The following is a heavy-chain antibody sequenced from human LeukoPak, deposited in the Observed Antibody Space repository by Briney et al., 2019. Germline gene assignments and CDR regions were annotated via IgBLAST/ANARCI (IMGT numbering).Heavy chain of an antibody. Sequence: PSETLSLTCTVSGGSISSGSYYWSWIRQPARKGLEWIGRIYTSGSSNYNPSLKSRVTISVDTSKNQFSLKLSSVTAADTAVYYCARRGVYDSSGYYNDWGQGTLVTVSS. CDR2: IYTSGSS. CDR1: GGSISSGSYY. J-gene: IGHJ4*02. D-gene: IGHD3-22*01. CDR3: ARRGVYDSSGYYND. V-gene: IGHV4-61*02.